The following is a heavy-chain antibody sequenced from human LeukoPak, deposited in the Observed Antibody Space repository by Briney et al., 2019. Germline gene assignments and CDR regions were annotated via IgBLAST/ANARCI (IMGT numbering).Heavy chain of an antibody. V-gene: IGHV1-46*01. D-gene: IGHD3-9*01. CDR3: ARGSTYYDILTGRGDAFDI. CDR2: INPSGGST. J-gene: IGHJ3*02. Sequence: ASVKVSCKASGYTFTSYYMHWVRQAPGQGLEWIGIINPSGGSTSYAQKFQGRVTMTRDTSTSTVYMELSSLSSEDTAVYYCARGSTYYDILTGRGDAFDIWGQGTMVTVSS. CDR1: GYTFTSYY.